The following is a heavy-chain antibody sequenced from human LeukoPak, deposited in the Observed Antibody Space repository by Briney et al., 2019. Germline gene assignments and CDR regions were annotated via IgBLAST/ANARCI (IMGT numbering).Heavy chain of an antibody. CDR3: ARVGVSNRGGVDP. D-gene: IGHD2-21*01. CDR2: IYTSGST. J-gene: IGHJ5*02. Sequence: SETLSLTCTVSGGSLSSYYWNWIRQPAGKGLEWIGRIYTSGSTNYNPSLKSRVTISVDTSKNQFSLKLSSVTAADTAVYYCARVGVSNRGGVDPWGQGTLVTVSS. V-gene: IGHV4-4*07. CDR1: GGSLSSYY.